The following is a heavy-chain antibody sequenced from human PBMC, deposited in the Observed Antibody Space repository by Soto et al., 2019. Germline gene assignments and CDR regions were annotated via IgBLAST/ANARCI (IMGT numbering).Heavy chain of an antibody. CDR2: INSDGSRT. J-gene: IGHJ5*02. CDR3: VRDATGSYDWFDP. Sequence: EVQLVESGGGLVQPGGSLRLSCAASQFTFSRYWMHWVRQAPGKGLMWVSRINSDGSRTTYADSVKGRFTISRDNAKNTLFLQMNSLRAEDSAVYYCVRDATGSYDWFDPWGQGTLVTVSS. CDR1: QFTFSRYW. V-gene: IGHV3-74*03. D-gene: IGHD1-26*01.